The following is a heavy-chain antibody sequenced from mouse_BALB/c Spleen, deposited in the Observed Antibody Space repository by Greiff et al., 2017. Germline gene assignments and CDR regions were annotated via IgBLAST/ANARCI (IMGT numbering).Heavy chain of an antibody. D-gene: IGHD2-14*01. J-gene: IGHJ2*01. CDR1: GYSFTSYW. V-gene: IGHV1-5*01. CDR2: IYPGNSDT. CDR3: TEVRQGFYY. Sequence: EVQLQQSGTVLARPGASVKMSCKASGYSFTSYWMHWVKQRPGQGLEWIGAIYPGNSDTSYNQKFKGKAKLTAVTSASTAYMELSSLTNEDSAVYYCTEVRQGFYYWGQGTTLTVSS.